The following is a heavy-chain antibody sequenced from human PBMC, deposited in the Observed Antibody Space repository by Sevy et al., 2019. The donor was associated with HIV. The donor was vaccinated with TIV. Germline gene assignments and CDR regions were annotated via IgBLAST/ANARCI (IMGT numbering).Heavy chain of an antibody. V-gene: IGHV4-39*01. D-gene: IGHD6-19*01. CDR1: GGSISSSTYY. CDR2: IDYSGST. J-gene: IGHJ4*02. CDR3: ARHGGIAVATLDY. Sequence: SETLSLTCTVSGGSISSSTYYWGWIRQPPGKGLEWIASIDYSGSTYYNVSLESRVTISVDMSENQFYLMLSYVTAADTAVYYCARHGGIAVATLDYWGQGTLVTVSS.